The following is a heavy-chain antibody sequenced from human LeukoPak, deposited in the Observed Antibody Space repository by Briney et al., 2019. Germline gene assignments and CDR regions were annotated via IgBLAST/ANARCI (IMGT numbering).Heavy chain of an antibody. Sequence: GGSLRLSCAASGFTFSSYAMHWVRQAPGKGLEWVAVISYDGSNKYYADSVKGRFTISRDNSKNTLYLQMNSLRAEDTAVYYCARDLLPVVPPDYYYMDVWGKGTTVTVSS. CDR3: ARDLLPVVPPDYYYMDV. D-gene: IGHD2-2*01. CDR1: GFTFSSYA. CDR2: ISYDGSNK. V-gene: IGHV3-30*04. J-gene: IGHJ6*03.